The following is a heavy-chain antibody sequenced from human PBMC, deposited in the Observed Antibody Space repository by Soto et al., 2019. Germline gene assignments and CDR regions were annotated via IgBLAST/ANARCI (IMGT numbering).Heavy chain of an antibody. CDR3: ARDGEDAFDI. CDR1: GFTFSSYA. Sequence: VGSLRLSCAASGFTFSSYAMHWVRQAPGKGLEWVAVISYDGSNKYYADSVKGRFTISRDNSKNTLYLQMNSLRAEDTAVYYCARDGEDAFDIWGQGTMVTVS. J-gene: IGHJ3*02. V-gene: IGHV3-30-3*01. CDR2: ISYDGSNK. D-gene: IGHD3-3*01.